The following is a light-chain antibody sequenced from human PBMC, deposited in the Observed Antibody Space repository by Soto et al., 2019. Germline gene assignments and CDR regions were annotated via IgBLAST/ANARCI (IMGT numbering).Light chain of an antibody. CDR1: QSVSSSY. CDR3: QQYGSSPRT. Sequence: IVLTQSPGTLSLSPWERATLSCKASQSVSSSYLAWYQQKPGQAPRLLIYGASSRATGSPDRFSGSGSGTDFTRTISRLEPEDFAVYYCQQYGSSPRTFGQGTKVDIK. V-gene: IGKV3-20*01. CDR2: GAS. J-gene: IGKJ1*01.